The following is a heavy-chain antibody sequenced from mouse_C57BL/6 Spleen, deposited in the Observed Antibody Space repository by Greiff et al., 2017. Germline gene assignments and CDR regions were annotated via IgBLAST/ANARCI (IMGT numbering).Heavy chain of an antibody. CDR1: GYTFTSYW. V-gene: IGHV1-64*01. J-gene: IGHJ2*02. Sequence: QVHVKQPGAELVKPGASVKLSCKASGYTFTSYWMHWVKQRPGQGLEWIGMIHPNSGSTNYNEKFKSKATLTVDKSSSTAYMQLSSLTSADAAVYYCARGELLKAPCLDYWGQGTSVTVSS. CDR2: IHPNSGST. CDR3: ARGELLKAPCLDY. D-gene: IGHD2-12*01.